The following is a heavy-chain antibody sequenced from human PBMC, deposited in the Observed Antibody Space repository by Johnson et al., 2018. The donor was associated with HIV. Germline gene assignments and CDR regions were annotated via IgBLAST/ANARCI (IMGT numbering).Heavy chain of an antibody. J-gene: IGHJ3*02. V-gene: IGHV3-30*04. D-gene: IGHD1-7*01. Sequence: QVQLVESGGGVVQPGRSLRLSCAAYGFTFSNYAMHWVRQAPGKGLEWVAVISYDGSNKYCADSVKGRFTISRDNSKNTLYLQMKSLRAEDMAVYYCAKGRSGTTASIDAFDIWGQGTMVTVSS. CDR2: ISYDGSNK. CDR3: AKGRSGTTASIDAFDI. CDR1: GFTFSNYA.